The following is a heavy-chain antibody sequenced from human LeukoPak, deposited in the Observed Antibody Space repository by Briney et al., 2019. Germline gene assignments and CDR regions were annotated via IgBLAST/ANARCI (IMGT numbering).Heavy chain of an antibody. V-gene: IGHV4-59*11. CDR1: GGSISSHY. Sequence: SETLSLTCTVSGGSISSHYWSWIRQPPGKGLEWIGYIYYSGSTNYNPSLKSRVTISVDTSKNQFSLKLSSVTAADTAVYYCARGPYDYSNLWGQGTLVTVSS. D-gene: IGHD4-11*01. J-gene: IGHJ4*02. CDR3: ARGPYDYSNL. CDR2: IYYSGST.